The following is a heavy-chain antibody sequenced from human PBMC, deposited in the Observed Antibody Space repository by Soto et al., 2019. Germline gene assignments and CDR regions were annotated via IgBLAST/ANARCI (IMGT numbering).Heavy chain of an antibody. CDR2: INPNSGGA. Sequence: ASVKVSCKASGYTFTGYYMHWVRQAPGQGLEWMGWINPNSGGANYAQKFQGRVTMTRDTSISTAYMELSRLRSDDTAVYYCAREIREYGDPYYFDHWGQGTLVTVSS. CDR3: AREIREYGDPYYFDH. V-gene: IGHV1-2*02. D-gene: IGHD4-17*01. CDR1: GYTFTGYY. J-gene: IGHJ4*02.